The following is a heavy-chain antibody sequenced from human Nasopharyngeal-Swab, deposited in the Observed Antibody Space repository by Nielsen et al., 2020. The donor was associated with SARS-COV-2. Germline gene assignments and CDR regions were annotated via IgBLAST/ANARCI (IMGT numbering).Heavy chain of an antibody. V-gene: IGHV3-9*01. D-gene: IGHD4-11*01. CDR3: AKDSRSSYYDAYYYSMDV. Sequence: GGSLRLSCAVSGFTFDDYAMHWVRQDPGKGLEWVSSISRNAASIGYAASVKGRFTISRDNAKNSLYLQMSTLRAEDTALYYCAKDSRSSYYDAYYYSMDVWGKGTTVTVSS. J-gene: IGHJ6*03. CDR1: GFTFDDYA. CDR2: ISRNAASI.